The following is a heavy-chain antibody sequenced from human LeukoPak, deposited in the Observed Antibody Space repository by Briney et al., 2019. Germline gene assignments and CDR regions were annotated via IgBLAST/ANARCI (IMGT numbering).Heavy chain of an antibody. CDR1: GDSVSSNSAV. V-gene: IGHV6-1*01. D-gene: IGHD5-12*01. CDR3: ARGDIALDY. J-gene: IGHJ4*02. CDR2: TYYKSKWSS. Sequence: SQTLSLTCALSGDSVSSNSAVWNWIRQSPSRSPEWLGRTYYKSKWSSDFAISVKSRITVNPDTSKNQFSLHLNSVTPEDTAVYYCARGDIALDYWGQGTLVTVSS.